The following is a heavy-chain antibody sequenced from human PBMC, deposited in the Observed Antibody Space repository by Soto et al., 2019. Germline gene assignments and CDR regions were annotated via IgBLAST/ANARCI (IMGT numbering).Heavy chain of an antibody. CDR1: GASISDYY. CDR2: FYPSGRT. D-gene: IGHD5-12*01. Sequence: PSETLSLTCTVSGASISDYYWSWIRQSPGKGLDWIGYFYPSGRTDYNPSFKSRVTISVDTSKNQFSLELNSLTAADTAVYYCVRWSWITPQPDVWGQGALVTVSS. J-gene: IGHJ4*02. CDR3: VRWSWITPQPDV. V-gene: IGHV4-59*01.